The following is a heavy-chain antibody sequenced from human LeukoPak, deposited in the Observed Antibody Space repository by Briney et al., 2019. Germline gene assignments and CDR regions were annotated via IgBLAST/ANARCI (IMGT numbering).Heavy chain of an antibody. V-gene: IGHV3-21*04. CDR1: GFTFSSYS. CDR2: MSNSGSYI. Sequence: PGGSLRLSCAASGFTFSSYSMNWFRQAPGKGLEWVSSMSNSGSYIYYAESVQGRFTISRDNAKNSLFLQMNSLRAEDTALYYCAKARVATIGIFDYWGQGTLVTVSS. D-gene: IGHD5-12*01. CDR3: AKARVATIGIFDY. J-gene: IGHJ4*02.